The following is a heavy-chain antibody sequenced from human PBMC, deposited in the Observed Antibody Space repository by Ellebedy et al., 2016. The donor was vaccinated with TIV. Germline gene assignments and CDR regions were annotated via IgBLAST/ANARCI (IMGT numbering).Heavy chain of an antibody. Sequence: SVKVSCXASGYTFTSYYMHWVRQAPGQGLEWMGGIIPIFGTANYAQKFQGRVTITADKSTSTAYMELSSLRSEDTAVYYCARVYSSSSNGMDVWGQGTTVTVSS. CDR3: ARVYSSSSNGMDV. J-gene: IGHJ6*02. CDR2: IIPIFGTA. V-gene: IGHV1-69*06. D-gene: IGHD6-6*01. CDR1: GYTFTSYY.